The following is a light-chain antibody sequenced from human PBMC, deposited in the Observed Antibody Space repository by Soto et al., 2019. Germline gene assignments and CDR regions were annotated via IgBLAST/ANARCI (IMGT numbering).Light chain of an antibody. J-gene: IGKJ1*01. CDR2: AAS. CDR3: QQYYSYPRT. Sequence: AIRMTQSPSSFSASTGDRVTITCRASQGISSYLAWYQQKPGKAPKLLIYAASTLQSGVPSRFSGSGSGTDFTLTISCLQSKDFAPYYCQQYYSYPRTFGKGTKVDIK. CDR1: QGISSY. V-gene: IGKV1-8*01.